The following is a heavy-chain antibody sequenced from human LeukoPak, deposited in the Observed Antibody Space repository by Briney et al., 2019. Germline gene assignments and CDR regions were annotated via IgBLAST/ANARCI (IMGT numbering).Heavy chain of an antibody. V-gene: IGHV4-61*01. CDR3: ASAGTAMGNFDY. CDR2: VFYSGST. Sequence: SETLSLTCTVSGGSVSSGSYYWSWIRQPPGKGLEWIGYVFYSGSTNCNPSLKSRVTISVDRSKNQFSLKLSSVTAADTAVYYCASAGTAMGNFDYWGQGTLVTVSS. J-gene: IGHJ4*02. CDR1: GGSVSSGSYY. D-gene: IGHD5-18*01.